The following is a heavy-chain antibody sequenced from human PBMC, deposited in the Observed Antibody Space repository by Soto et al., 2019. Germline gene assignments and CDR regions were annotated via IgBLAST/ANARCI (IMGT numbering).Heavy chain of an antibody. Sequence: QVQLQESGPGLVKPSETLSLTCTVSGGSISSYYWSWIRQPPGKGLEWMGYIYYRGSTNDNPSLKSRVTISVDTSKNQFSLKLSSVTAADTAVYYCARSDGRYWGQGTLVTVSS. CDR3: ARSDGRY. CDR1: GGSISSYY. J-gene: IGHJ4*02. CDR2: IYYRGST. V-gene: IGHV4-59*01.